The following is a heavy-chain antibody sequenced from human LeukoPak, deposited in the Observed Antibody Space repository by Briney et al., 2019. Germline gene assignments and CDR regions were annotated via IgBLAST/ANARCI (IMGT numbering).Heavy chain of an antibody. CDR2: IDPIDSYT. CDR3: ARPGSSGWSRVDY. V-gene: IGHV5-10-1*01. J-gene: IGHJ4*02. D-gene: IGHD6-19*01. CDR1: GYRFPSYW. Sequence: GEPLKISCKASGYRFPSYWITWVRQMPGKGLEWMGGIDPIDSYTTYSPSFQGHVTISADKSIATVYLQWSSLKASDTAMYYCARPGSSGWSRVDYWGQGTLVTVPS.